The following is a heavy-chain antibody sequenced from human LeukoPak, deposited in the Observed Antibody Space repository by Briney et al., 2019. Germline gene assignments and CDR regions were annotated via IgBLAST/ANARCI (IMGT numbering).Heavy chain of an antibody. CDR2: ISYDGSNK. V-gene: IGHV3-30*04. CDR3: ARAYCSSTSCYDY. D-gene: IGHD2-2*01. J-gene: IGHJ4*02. Sequence: GRSLRLSCAASGFTFSSYAMHWVRQAPGKGLEWVAVISYDGSNKYYADSVKGRFTISRDNSKNTLYLQMNSLRAEDTAVYYCARAYCSSTSCYDYWGQGTLVTVSS. CDR1: GFTFSSYA.